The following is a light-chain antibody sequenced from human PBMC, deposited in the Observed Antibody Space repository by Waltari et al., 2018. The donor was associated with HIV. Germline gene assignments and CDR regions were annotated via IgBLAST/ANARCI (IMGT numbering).Light chain of an antibody. V-gene: IGKV1-39*01. J-gene: IGKJ2*01. CDR3: QQSQAIPAT. CDR2: GSS. Sequence: DIQMTQSPFSLSASVGDRVTITCRANQNINRYLNWYRQKPGKAPTLLICGSSTLQSGVPSRFSASGSGIDFILTITGVQHEDFATYFCQQSQAIPATFGQGTK. CDR1: QNINRY.